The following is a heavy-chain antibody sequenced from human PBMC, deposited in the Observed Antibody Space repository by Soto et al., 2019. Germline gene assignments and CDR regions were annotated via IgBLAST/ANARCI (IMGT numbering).Heavy chain of an antibody. CDR2: INSGGGSA. V-gene: IGHV1-46*03. CDR3: ARGGHVVVLTAAFDK. CDR1: GYTFTNYY. D-gene: IGHD2-21*02. J-gene: IGHJ4*01. Sequence: ASVKVSWKASGYTFTNYYMHWVRQAPGQGLEWMGIINSGGGSATYAQKFLGRVTLTRDTSTSTVYMDLSSLGSDDSAVYYCARGGHVVVLTAAFDKSGHGTLVTVSS.